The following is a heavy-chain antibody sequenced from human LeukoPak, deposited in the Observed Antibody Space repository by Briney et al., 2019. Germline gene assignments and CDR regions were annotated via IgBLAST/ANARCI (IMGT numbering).Heavy chain of an antibody. CDR3: AEDIGSGGPWAFDI. CDR1: GLIFGSYA. Sequence: GSLRLSCAGSGLIFGSYAMSWVRQAPGKGLEWVSGISGSGGTTYFADSVKGRFTISRDNSKNTVYLQMNSLRAEDTAVYYCAEDIGSGGPWAFDIWGQGTMVTVSS. CDR2: ISGSGGTT. J-gene: IGHJ3*02. V-gene: IGHV3-23*01. D-gene: IGHD3-10*01.